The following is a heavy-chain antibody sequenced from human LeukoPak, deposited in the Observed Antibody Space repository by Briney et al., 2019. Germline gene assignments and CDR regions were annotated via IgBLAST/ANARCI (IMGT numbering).Heavy chain of an antibody. CDR3: ARTPTYYGSATYLDY. Sequence: SEALSLTCTVSGGSISSYYWSWIRQPPGKGLEWIGYIYYSGNTNYNPSLKSRVTISVDTSKKQFSLNLRSVTAADTAVYYCARTPTYYGSATYLDYWGQGTLVTVSS. D-gene: IGHD3-10*01. CDR2: IYYSGNT. J-gene: IGHJ4*02. V-gene: IGHV4-59*01. CDR1: GGSISSYY.